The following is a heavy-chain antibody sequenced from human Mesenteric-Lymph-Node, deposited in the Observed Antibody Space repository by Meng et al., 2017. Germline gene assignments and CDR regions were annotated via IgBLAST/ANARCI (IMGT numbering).Heavy chain of an antibody. CDR2: LRASDT. CDR1: GDSIISGGYY. D-gene: IGHD6-13*01. CDR3: ARAIGGPGTYAFDM. J-gene: IGHJ3*02. Sequence: SETLSLTCSVSGDSIISGGYYWSWIRQPAGKGLEWIGRLRASDTNYSPFLNSRVTISVDTSKNQFSLNLSSVTAADTALYYCARAIGGPGTYAFDMWGPGTMVTVSS. V-gene: IGHV4-61*02.